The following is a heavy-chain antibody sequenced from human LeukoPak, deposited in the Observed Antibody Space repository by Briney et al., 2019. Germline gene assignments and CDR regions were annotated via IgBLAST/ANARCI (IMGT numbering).Heavy chain of an antibody. CDR2: FNHNWGA. Sequence: SETLSLTCAVYSGSFSGYYWTWFRQPPGKGLEWIGEFNHNWGAKYNPSLKSRVTISVDTSNNHLSLSLNSVTTADTAVYYCAASLWFGIYPDYWGQGTLVTVSS. D-gene: IGHD3-10*01. J-gene: IGHJ4*02. CDR1: SGSFSGYY. CDR3: AASLWFGIYPDY. V-gene: IGHV4-34*01.